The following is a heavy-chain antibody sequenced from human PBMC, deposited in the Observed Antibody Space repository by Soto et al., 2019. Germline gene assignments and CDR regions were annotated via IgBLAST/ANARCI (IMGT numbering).Heavy chain of an antibody. CDR3: AGTPLYYYYYYMDV. CDR1: GGSFSGYY. Sequence: QVQLQQWGAGLLKPSETLSLTCAVYGGSFSGYYWSWIRQPPGKGLEWIGEINHSGSTNYNPSLKSRVTISVDTSKNQFSLKLSSVTAADTAVYYCAGTPLYYYYYYMDVWGKGTTFTVSS. J-gene: IGHJ6*03. V-gene: IGHV4-34*01. CDR2: INHSGST.